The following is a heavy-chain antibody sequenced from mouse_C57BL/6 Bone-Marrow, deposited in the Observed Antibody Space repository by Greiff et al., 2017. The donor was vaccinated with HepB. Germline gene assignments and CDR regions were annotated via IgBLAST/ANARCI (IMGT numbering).Heavy chain of an antibody. CDR2: IDPSDSYT. Sequence: QVQLQQPGAELVKPGASVKLSCKASGYTFTSYWMQWVKQRPGQGLEWIGEIDPSDSYTNYNQKFKGKATLTVDTSSSTAYMQLSSLTSEDSAVYYCARRGYYFFAYWGQGTLVTVSA. J-gene: IGHJ3*01. D-gene: IGHD1-1*01. CDR1: GYTFTSYW. CDR3: ARRGYYFFAY. V-gene: IGHV1-50*01.